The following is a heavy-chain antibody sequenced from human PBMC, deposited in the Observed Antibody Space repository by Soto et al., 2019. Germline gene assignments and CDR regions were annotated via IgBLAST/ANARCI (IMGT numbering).Heavy chain of an antibody. D-gene: IGHD2-15*01. CDR3: AKDGRHCSGGSCPQGH. Sequence: VNVSCKTSGYTFTGHHIHWVRQAPGQGLEWMGWINPISGGTKYREKFQGRVSITRDKSSSTAYMELSSLTSDDSAVYYCAKDGRHCSGGSCPQGHWGQGTLVTVSS. J-gene: IGHJ4*02. CDR1: GYTFTGHH. V-gene: IGHV1-2*02. CDR2: INPISGGT.